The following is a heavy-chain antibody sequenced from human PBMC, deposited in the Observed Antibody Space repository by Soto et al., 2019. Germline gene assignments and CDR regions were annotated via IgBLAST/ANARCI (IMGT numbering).Heavy chain of an antibody. CDR1: GYSFTSYW. D-gene: IGHD3-10*01. J-gene: IGHJ5*02. CDR2: IYPGDSDT. CDR3: ARTSMVRGALNWFDP. Sequence: PGESLKISCKGSGYSFTSYWIGWVRQMPGKGLEWMGIIYPGDSDTRYSPSFQGQVTISADKSISTAYLQWSSLKASDTAMYYCARTSMVRGALNWFDPWGQGTLVTVSS. V-gene: IGHV5-51*01.